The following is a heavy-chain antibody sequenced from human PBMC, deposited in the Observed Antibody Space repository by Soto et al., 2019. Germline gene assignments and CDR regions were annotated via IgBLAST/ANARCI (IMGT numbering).Heavy chain of an antibody. D-gene: IGHD2-21*02. CDR2: ISHTGSA. CDR3: ASAGTTTTAGWFDP. Sequence: PSETLSLTCTVSGESITSDDFYWNWIRQHPVKGLEWIGYISHTGSAFYNPSLRGRVTMSVDTSKNQFSLKLTSVTAADTAVYYCASAGTTTTAGWFDPWGQGTLVTVSS. V-gene: IGHV4-31*03. CDR1: GESITSDDFY. J-gene: IGHJ5*02.